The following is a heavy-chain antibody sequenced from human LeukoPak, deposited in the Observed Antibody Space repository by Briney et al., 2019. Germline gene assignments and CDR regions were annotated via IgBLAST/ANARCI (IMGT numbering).Heavy chain of an antibody. D-gene: IGHD6-19*01. V-gene: IGHV3-30*09. CDR2: PSFDGTKK. CDR3: ARVGNSSGWHDAFGYFDS. J-gene: IGHJ4*02. Sequence: PGRSLRLSCAASGFNFSNNLLHWVRQAPGKGLEWVAVPSFDGTKKYYADSVKGRFVISGDNSKNTLYLQMNSLRAEDTAAYYCARVGNSSGWHDAFGYFDSWGQGVLVTVSS. CDR1: GFNFSNNL.